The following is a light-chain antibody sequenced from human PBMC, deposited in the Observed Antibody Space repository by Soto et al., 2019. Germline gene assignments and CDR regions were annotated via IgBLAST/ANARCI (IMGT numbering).Light chain of an antibody. CDR3: QQYYSYPPRT. CDR2: DAS. CDR1: QSISSW. V-gene: IGKV1-5*02. J-gene: IGKJ1*01. Sequence: DFQMTQSPSTLSASVGDRVTIICRASQSISSWLAWYQHKPGKAPKLLIHDASSLESGVPSRFSGSGSGTDFTLTISCLQSEDFATYYCQQYYSYPPRTFGQGTKVDIK.